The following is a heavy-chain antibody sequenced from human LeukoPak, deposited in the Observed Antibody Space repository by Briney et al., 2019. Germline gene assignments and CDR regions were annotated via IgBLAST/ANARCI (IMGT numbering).Heavy chain of an antibody. Sequence: PSETLSLTCIVSGGSISSYYWSWIRQPPGKGLEWIGRIYTTGNTNYNPSLKSRVTMSIDTSKKQFSLKLSSVTAADTAVYYCARGKYYYDSNSSYRYFDPWGQGTLVTVSS. CDR1: GGSISSYY. CDR3: ARGKYYYDSNSSYRYFDP. CDR2: IYTTGNT. V-gene: IGHV4-4*07. D-gene: IGHD3-22*01. J-gene: IGHJ5*02.